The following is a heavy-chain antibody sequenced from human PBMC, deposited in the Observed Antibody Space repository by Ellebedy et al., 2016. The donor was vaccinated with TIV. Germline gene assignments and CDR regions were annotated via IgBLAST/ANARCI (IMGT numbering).Heavy chain of an antibody. CDR1: GFTFSSYA. Sequence: GGSLRLSXAAPGFTFSSYAMSWVRQAPGRRLEWVSAISGSGGSTHYVDPVRGRFTISRDNSKNTLYLQMTSLRAEDTAVYYCARAPTAIFAHFYYYYYYMDVWGKGTTVTVSS. D-gene: IGHD2-21*02. V-gene: IGHV3-23*01. J-gene: IGHJ6*03. CDR3: ARAPTAIFAHFYYYYYYMDV. CDR2: ISGSGGST.